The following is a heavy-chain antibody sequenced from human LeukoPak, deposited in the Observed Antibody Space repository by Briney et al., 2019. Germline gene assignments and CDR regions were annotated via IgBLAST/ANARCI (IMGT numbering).Heavy chain of an antibody. V-gene: IGHV3-21*01. CDR1: GFTFNKYT. CDR2: ISTSSSYI. J-gene: IGHJ4*02. Sequence: GGSLRLSCAASGFTFNKYTMNWVRQAPGKGLEWVSSISTSSSYIYYADSVKGRFTISRDNAKNSLYLQMNSLRAEDTAVYYCASAIGSGYYLDYWGQGTLVTVSS. CDR3: ASAIGSGYYLDY. D-gene: IGHD3-22*01.